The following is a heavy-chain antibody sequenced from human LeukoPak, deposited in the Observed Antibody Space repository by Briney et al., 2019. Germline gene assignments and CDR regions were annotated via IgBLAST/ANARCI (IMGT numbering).Heavy chain of an antibody. CDR2: INHSGST. CDR1: GGSFSGYY. D-gene: IGHD6-19*01. J-gene: IGHJ4*02. Sequence: SETLSLTCAVYGGSFSGYYWSWIRQPPGKGLEWIGEINHSGSTYYNPSLKSRVTISVDTSKNQFSLKLSSVTAADTAVYYCASLPRIAVAVGYWGQGTLVTVSS. V-gene: IGHV4-34*01. CDR3: ASLPRIAVAVGY.